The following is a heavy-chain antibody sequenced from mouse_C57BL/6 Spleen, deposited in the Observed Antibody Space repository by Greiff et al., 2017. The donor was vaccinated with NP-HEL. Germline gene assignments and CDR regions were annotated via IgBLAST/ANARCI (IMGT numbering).Heavy chain of an antibody. Sequence: EVMLVESEGGLVQPGSSMKLSCTASGFTFSDYYMAWVRQVPEKGLEWVANINYDGSSTYYLDSFKSRFIISRDNAKNILDLQRSSLKSEDTATYYCARDGLYYGSSLYAMDYGGQGTSVTVSS. D-gene: IGHD1-1*01. CDR1: GFTFSDYY. J-gene: IGHJ4*01. CDR2: INYDGSST. CDR3: ARDGLYYGSSLYAMDY. V-gene: IGHV5-16*01.